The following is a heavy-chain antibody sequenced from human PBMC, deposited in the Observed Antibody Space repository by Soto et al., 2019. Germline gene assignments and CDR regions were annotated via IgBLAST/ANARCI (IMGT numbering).Heavy chain of an antibody. J-gene: IGHJ1*01. V-gene: IGHV1-3*01. D-gene: IGHD3-16*01. CDR1: GITYNTYA. CDR3: VRAVSAYIT. Sequence: QVQLVQSGPEMKKPGASVKLSCKASGITYNTYAIHWVRQAPGQGLEWMGWINAGNGDTRISQNFQGRVTLTRDTSASTAYMARDSLKAEHTAVYYCVRAVSAYITWGQGTLVTVSS. CDR2: INAGNGDT.